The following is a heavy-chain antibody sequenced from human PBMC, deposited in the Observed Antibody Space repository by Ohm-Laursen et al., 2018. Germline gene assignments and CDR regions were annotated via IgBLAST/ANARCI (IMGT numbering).Heavy chain of an antibody. V-gene: IGHV3-9*01. CDR2: ISWNSGSI. CDR3: AKEAGEYWYFDL. D-gene: IGHD7-27*01. J-gene: IGHJ2*01. Sequence: RSLRLSCAASGFTFDDYAMHWVRQAPGKGLEWVSGISWNSGSIGYADSVKGRFTISRDNAKNSLYLQMNSLRAEDTALYYCAKEAGEYWYFDLWGRGTLVTVSS. CDR1: GFTFDDYA.